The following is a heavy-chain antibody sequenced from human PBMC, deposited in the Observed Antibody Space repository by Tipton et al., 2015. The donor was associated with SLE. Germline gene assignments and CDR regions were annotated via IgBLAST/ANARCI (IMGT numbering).Heavy chain of an antibody. CDR2: INHTGGT. D-gene: IGHD3-3*01. CDR1: GGSFSGYY. V-gene: IGHV4-34*01. CDR3: ARRGLQFLEWLYPLDY. Sequence: LRLSCAVYGGSFSGYYWNWIRQSPGKGLEWIGEINHTGGTNYNPSLKSRVTISVDTSKNQFSLKLSSVTAADTAIFYCARRGLQFLEWLYPLDYWSQGTLVTVSS. J-gene: IGHJ4*02.